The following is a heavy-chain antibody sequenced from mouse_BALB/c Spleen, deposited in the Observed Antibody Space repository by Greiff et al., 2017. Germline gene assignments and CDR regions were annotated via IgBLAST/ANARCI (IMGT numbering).Heavy chain of an antibody. V-gene: IGHV5-6-3*01. Sequence: EVKLMESGGGLVQPGGSLKLSCAASGFTFSSYGMSWVRQTPDKRLELVATINSNGGSTYYPDSVKGRFTISRDNAKNTLYLQMSSLKSEDTAMYYCTRGKGYDGAWFAYWGQGTLVTVSA. CDR3: TRGKGYDGAWFAY. CDR2: INSNGGST. J-gene: IGHJ3*01. CDR1: GFTFSSYG. D-gene: IGHD2-2*01.